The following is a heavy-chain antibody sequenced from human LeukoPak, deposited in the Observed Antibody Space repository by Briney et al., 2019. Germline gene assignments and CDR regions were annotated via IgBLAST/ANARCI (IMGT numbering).Heavy chain of an antibody. CDR1: GCTFSNHA. D-gene: IGHD1-26*01. CDR2: VNSDGSTT. J-gene: IGHJ3*02. V-gene: IGHV3-64*01. CDR3: ARGGPYSRDGFDT. Sequence: GGTLRLFCAASGCTFSNHAMHWVRQAPGRGLEFVSAVNSDGSTTYYANSVKDRFSISRDNSKNMVYLQMGSLRVEDMAVYFCARGGPYSRDGFDTWGQGTLVTISS.